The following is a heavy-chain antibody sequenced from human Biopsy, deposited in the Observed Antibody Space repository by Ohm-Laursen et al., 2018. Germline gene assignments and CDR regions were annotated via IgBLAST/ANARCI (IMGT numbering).Heavy chain of an antibody. J-gene: IGHJ3*02. CDR3: GRREVVITHDAFDT. CDR2: VYYSGST. V-gene: IGHV4-59*08. CDR1: GVSISSYY. Sequence: SQTLSLTCSVSGVSISSYYWTWLGQPPGQGREWIGDVYYSGSTNRNPSLKSRTILLVDTTKNQFLLKLNFGTAADTAVYYCGRREVVITHDAFDTWGQGTMVTVSS. D-gene: IGHD3-22*01.